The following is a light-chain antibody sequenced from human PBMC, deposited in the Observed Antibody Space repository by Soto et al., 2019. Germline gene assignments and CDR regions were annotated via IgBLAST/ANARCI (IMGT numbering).Light chain of an antibody. J-gene: IGKJ1*01. CDR1: QNVKSD. Sequence: DIVMTQSPATLSVSPGERATLSCRASQNVKSDLAWYQQKRGQAPRLLIYGASTRATGIPARFSGSGSGTEFTLTISSLQSGDFAVYYCQQYNNWPRTFGQGTKVDIK. CDR3: QQYNNWPRT. CDR2: GAS. V-gene: IGKV3-15*01.